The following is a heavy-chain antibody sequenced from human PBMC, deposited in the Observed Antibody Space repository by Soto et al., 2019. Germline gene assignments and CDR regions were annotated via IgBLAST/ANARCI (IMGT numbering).Heavy chain of an antibody. J-gene: IGHJ6*02. Sequence: EVQLVESGGGLVKPGGSLRLSCAGSGFTFSTYNMNWVRQAPGKGLEWISSISSSSSYIYYADSVKGRFTISRDNARNSLYQQIDSLRDEDTAVFYCARVPQWCMHCLDVWGQGTTVTGSS. V-gene: IGHV3-21*01. D-gene: IGHD2-8*01. CDR1: GFTFSTYN. CDR3: ARVPQWCMHCLDV. CDR2: ISSSSSYI.